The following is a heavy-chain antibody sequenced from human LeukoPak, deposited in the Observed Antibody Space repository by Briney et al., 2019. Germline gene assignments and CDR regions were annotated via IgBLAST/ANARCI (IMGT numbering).Heavy chain of an antibody. D-gene: IGHD6-6*01. CDR3: ARESGYSSSSFGYYYYMDV. CDR2: IFYSGST. J-gene: IGHJ6*03. V-gene: IGHV4-39*07. CDR1: GGSISTSNYY. Sequence: SETLSLTCTVSGGSISTSNYYWGWIRQPPGKGLEWIGNIFYSGSTYYSPSLKSRVTISLDTSRNQFSLKLSSVTAADTAVYYCARESGYSSSSFGYYYYMDVWGKGTMVTVSS.